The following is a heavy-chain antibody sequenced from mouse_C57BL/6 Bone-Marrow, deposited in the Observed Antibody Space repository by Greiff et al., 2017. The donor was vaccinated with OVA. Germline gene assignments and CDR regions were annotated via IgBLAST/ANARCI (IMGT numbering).Heavy chain of an antibody. CDR2: LYPRSGNT. V-gene: IGHV1-81*01. Sequence: QVQLKESGAELARPGASVKLSCKASGYTFTSYGISWVKQRTGQGLEWIGELYPRSGNTYYNEKFKGKATLTADKSSSTAYMELRSLTSEDSAVYCCARSMAYSKRYFDVWGTGTTVTVSS. D-gene: IGHD2-5*01. J-gene: IGHJ1*03. CDR3: ARSMAYSKRYFDV. CDR1: GYTFTSYG.